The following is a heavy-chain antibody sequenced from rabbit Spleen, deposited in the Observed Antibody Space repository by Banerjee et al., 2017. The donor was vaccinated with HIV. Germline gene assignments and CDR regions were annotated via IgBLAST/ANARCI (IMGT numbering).Heavy chain of an antibody. V-gene: IGHV1S45*01. CDR1: GFSFSDRDV. CDR2: INAYTGKP. J-gene: IGHJ4*01. D-gene: IGHD1-1*01. Sequence: QEHLVESGRGLVKPEGSLTLTCKASGFSFSDRDVMCWVRQAPGKGLQWIACINAYTGKPVYATWAKGRFTISRTSSTTVTLQMTSLTAADTATYFCARDLVAIIGWNFNLWGPGTLVTV. CDR3: ARDLVAIIGWNFNL.